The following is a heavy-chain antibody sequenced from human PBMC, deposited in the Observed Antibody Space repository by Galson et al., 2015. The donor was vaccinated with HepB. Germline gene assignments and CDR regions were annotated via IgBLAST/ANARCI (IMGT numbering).Heavy chain of an antibody. V-gene: IGHV5-51*01. J-gene: IGHJ4*02. CDR1: GSRFTRSW. CDR3: ARHHLLYSGYDPYFDY. D-gene: IGHD5-12*01. CDR2: IYPGDSDT. Sequence: SGAEVQKPGESLQISCKGSGSRFTRSWIGWVRQMPGKGLEWMGIIYPGDSDTRYSPSFQGQVTISADKSISTAYLQWSSLKASDTAMYYCARHHLLYSGYDPYFDYWGQGTLVTVSS.